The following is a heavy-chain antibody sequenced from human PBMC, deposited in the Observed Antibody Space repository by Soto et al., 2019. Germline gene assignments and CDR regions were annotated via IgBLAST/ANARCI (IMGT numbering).Heavy chain of an antibody. CDR2: IYYSGNT. Sequence: SETLSLPCTLSGDSISVSGDSNKNHYWSWVRQPPGKGLEWIGSIYYSGNTNYNPSLKSRVIISVDTSKNLFSLKLTSVTAADTAVYYCARIPVDTSMIYWLDPWGQGTLVTVSS. V-gene: IGHV4-59*11. J-gene: IGHJ5*02. D-gene: IGHD5-18*01. CDR1: GDSISVSGDSNKNHY. CDR3: ARIPVDTSMIYWLDP.